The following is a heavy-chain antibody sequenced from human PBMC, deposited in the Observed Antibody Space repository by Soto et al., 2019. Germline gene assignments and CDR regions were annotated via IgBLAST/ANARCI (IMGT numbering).Heavy chain of an antibody. CDR1: GYALRDYS. D-gene: IGHD3-9*01. V-gene: IGHV3-11*06. J-gene: IGHJ3*02. CDR2: TGTSRKYT. Sequence: GGSLRLSCAASGYALRDYSMNWIRQAPGKGLEWISYTGTSRKYTFYADSVRGRFSISRDDARNSVYLQLNSLGDEDTAVYHCVRDRDWAFDIWGQGTMVTVSS. CDR3: VRDRDWAFDI.